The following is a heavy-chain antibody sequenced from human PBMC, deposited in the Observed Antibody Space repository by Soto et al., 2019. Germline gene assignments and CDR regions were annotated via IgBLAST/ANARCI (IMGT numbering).Heavy chain of an antibody. Sequence: PGGSLRLSCAASGFPLSIYMMNLVRQSPGQGLEWISYISHSGSSIDYADSVKGRFTISRDNAKNSLYIQMKNLRDEDTALYSCARDAPYPQGRGLNFDLWGQGTLFTVSS. CDR1: GFPLSIYM. J-gene: IGHJ4*02. CDR2: ISHSGSSI. D-gene: IGHD3-10*01. CDR3: ARDAPYPQGRGLNFDL. V-gene: IGHV3-48*03.